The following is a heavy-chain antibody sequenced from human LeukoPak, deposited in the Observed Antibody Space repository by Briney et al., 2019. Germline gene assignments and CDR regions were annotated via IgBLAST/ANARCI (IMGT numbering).Heavy chain of an antibody. V-gene: IGHV3-21*01. CDR2: IGAISSYV. Sequence: GGSLRLSCAASGFTFISYTMKWVRQAPGKGLEWVSSIGAISSYVYYSDSVKGRFTISRDDSKNSLYLQMNSLRAEDTAVYYCARGYSSGSKWGQGTLVTVSS. J-gene: IGHJ4*02. CDR1: GFTFISYT. CDR3: ARGYSSGSK. D-gene: IGHD6-19*01.